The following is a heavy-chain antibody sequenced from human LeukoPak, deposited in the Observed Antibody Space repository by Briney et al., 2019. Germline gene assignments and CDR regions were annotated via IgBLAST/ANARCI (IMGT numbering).Heavy chain of an antibody. Sequence: SETLSLTCTVSGGSISSGDYYWSWIRQPPGKGLEWIGYIYYSGSTYYNPSLKSRVTISVDTSKNQFSLKLSSVTAADTAVYYCASMNCSGGSCYSGWFDPRGQGTLVTVSS. CDR3: ASMNCSGGSCYSGWFDP. D-gene: IGHD2-15*01. J-gene: IGHJ5*02. V-gene: IGHV4-30-4*01. CDR1: GGSISSGDYY. CDR2: IYYSGST.